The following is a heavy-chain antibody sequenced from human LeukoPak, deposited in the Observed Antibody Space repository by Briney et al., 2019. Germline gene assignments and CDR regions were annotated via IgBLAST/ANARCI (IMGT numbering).Heavy chain of an antibody. J-gene: IGHJ4*02. CDR2: INPNSGGT. Sequence: ASVKVSCKASGYTFTGYYMHWVRQAPGQGLEWMGWINPNSGGTNYAQKFQGRVTMTRDTSISTAYMELSRLRSDDTAVYYCARELRAAVAGIDSWGQGTLVTVSS. CDR3: ARELRAAVAGIDS. CDR1: GYTFTGYY. V-gene: IGHV1-2*02. D-gene: IGHD6-19*01.